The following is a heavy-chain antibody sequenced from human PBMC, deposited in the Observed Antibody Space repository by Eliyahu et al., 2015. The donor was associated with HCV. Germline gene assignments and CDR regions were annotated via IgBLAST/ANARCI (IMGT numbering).Heavy chain of an antibody. CDR2: IWYDGSNK. J-gene: IGHJ4*02. V-gene: IGHV3-33*01. Sequence: QVQLVESGGGVVQPGRSLRLSCAASGFXFXSYGMHWVRQAPGKGLEWVAVIWYDGSNKYYADSVKGRFTISRDNSKNTLYLQMNSLRAEDTAVYYCARDLAYGAAVTLDYWGQGTLVTVSS. CDR3: ARDLAYGAAVTLDY. CDR1: GFXFXSYG. D-gene: IGHD4/OR15-4a*01.